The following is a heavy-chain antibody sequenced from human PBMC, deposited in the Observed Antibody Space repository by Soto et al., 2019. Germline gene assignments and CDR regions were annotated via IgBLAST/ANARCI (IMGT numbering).Heavy chain of an antibody. Sequence: TLSLTCAISGDSVSTNSAAWNWIRQSPSRGVEWLGRTYYRSKWYNDYAVSVKSRITINPDTSKNQFSLQLNSVTPEDTAVYYCAREGEGIAAYNWFDPWGQGTLVTVSS. CDR2: TYYRSKWYN. CDR3: AREGEGIAAYNWFDP. J-gene: IGHJ5*02. CDR1: GDSVSTNSAA. V-gene: IGHV6-1*01. D-gene: IGHD6-13*01.